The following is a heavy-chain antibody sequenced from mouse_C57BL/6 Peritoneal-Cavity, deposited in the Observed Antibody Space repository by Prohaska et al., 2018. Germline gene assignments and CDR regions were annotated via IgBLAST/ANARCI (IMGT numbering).Heavy chain of an antibody. D-gene: IGHD1-2*01. CDR3: ARQGTTAPWFAY. V-gene: IGHV4-1*01. CDR1: GIDFSRYW. J-gene: IGHJ3*01. CDR2: INPDSSTI. Sequence: EVKLLQSGGGLVQPGGSLKLSCAASGIDFSRYWMSWVRRAPGKGLEWIGEINPDSSTINYAPSLKDKFIISRDNAKNTLYLQMSKVRSEETALYYCARQGTTAPWFAYWGQGTLVTVSA.